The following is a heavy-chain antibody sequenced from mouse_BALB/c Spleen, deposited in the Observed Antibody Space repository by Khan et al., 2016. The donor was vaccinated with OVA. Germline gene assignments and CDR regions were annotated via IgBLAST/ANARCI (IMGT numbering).Heavy chain of an antibody. D-gene: IGHD4-1*01. CDR2: ISSGGDYT. CDR1: GFTFSSYS. J-gene: IGHJ3*01. V-gene: IGHV5-6*01. CDR3: ASHLTGSFAY. Sequence: EVELVESGGDLVKPGGSLKLSCAASGFTFSSYSMSWVRQTPDKRLEWVATISSGGDYTCYPDNVKGRFTIPRDNAKNTLYLQMSSLKSEDTAMYYCASHLTGSFAYWGQGTLVTVSA.